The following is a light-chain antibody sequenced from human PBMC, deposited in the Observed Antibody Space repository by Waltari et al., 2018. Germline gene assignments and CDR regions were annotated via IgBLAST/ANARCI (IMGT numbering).Light chain of an antibody. V-gene: IGLV1-40*01. CDR3: QSYDSRLSGVV. CDR1: SSNIGANFD. J-gene: IGLJ2*01. Sequence: QSVLTQPPSVSGAPGQRVTISCTGSSSNIGANFDVHWYQKLPGAAPKVLIYINTNRPSGVSDRFSGSKSGTSASLAITGLQAEDEADYYCQSYDSRLSGVVFGGGTKLTVL. CDR2: INT.